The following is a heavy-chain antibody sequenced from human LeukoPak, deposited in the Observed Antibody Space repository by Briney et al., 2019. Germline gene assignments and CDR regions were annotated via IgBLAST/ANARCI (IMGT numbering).Heavy chain of an antibody. CDR1: GFTFSDYY. J-gene: IGHJ4*02. Sequence: GGSLRLSCAASGFTFSDYYMSWIRQAPGKGLEWVSYISSSGSTIYYADSVKGRFTISRDNAKNSLYLQMNSLRAEDTAVYYCARGLSSSHMIVVVGLDYWGQGTLVTVSS. CDR3: ARGLSSSHMIVVVGLDY. D-gene: IGHD3-22*01. CDR2: ISSSGSTI. V-gene: IGHV3-11*01.